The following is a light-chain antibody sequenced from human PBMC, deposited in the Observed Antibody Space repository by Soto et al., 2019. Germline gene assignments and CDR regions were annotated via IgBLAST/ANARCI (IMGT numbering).Light chain of an antibody. Sequence: AIRMTQSPSSLSASTGDRVTITCRASQGISSYLAWYQQKPGKAPKLLIYAASTLQSGVPSRFSGSGSGTDFTLTINSLQAEDVAVYYCQQCYASPRTFGQGTKVDIK. J-gene: IGKJ1*01. CDR1: QGISSY. CDR2: AAS. CDR3: QQCYASPRT. V-gene: IGKV1-8*01.